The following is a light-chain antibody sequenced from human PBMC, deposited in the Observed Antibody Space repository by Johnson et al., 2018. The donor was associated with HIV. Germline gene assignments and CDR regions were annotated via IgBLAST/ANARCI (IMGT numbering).Light chain of an antibody. CDR2: ENN. CDR3: GAWDSSLSAYV. Sequence: QSVLTQPPSVSAAPGQKVTISCSGSSSNIGNNYVSWYQQLPGTAPKFLIYENNKRPSGIPDRFSASKSGTSATLGLTGLQTGDEADFYCGAWDSSLSAYVFGSGTKVTVL. CDR1: SSNIGNNY. V-gene: IGLV1-51*02. J-gene: IGLJ1*01.